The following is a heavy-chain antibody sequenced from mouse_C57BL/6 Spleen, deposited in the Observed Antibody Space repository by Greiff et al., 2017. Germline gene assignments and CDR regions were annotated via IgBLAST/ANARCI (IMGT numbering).Heavy chain of an antibody. CDR2: ISSGSSTI. CDR1: GFTFSDYG. Sequence: EVKVVESGGGLVKPGGSLKLSCAASGFTFSDYGMHWVRQAPEKGLEWVAYISSGSSTIYYADTVKGRFTISRDNANTTLFLQMTSLRSEDTAMYYCAREPATGTFDYWGQGTTLTVSS. J-gene: IGHJ2*01. V-gene: IGHV5-17*01. CDR3: AREPATGTFDY. D-gene: IGHD4-1*02.